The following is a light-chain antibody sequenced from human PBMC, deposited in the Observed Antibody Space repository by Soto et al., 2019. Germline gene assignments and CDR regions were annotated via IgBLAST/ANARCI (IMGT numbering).Light chain of an antibody. V-gene: IGLV3-21*02. J-gene: IGLJ2*01. CDR2: DDS. Sequence: SYVVTQAPSVSVAPGQTATITCGGDNIGRKNLHWYQQKPGQAPVLVMHDDSDRPSGIPERFSGSNSENTATLTISRVEAGDEADYYCQVWDSDHVIFGGGTKLTVL. CDR1: NIGRKN. CDR3: QVWDSDHVI.